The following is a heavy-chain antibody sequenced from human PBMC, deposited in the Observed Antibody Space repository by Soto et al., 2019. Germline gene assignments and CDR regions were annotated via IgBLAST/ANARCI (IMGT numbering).Heavy chain of an antibody. V-gene: IGHV3-21*01. Sequence: GGSLRLSCAGSGFTFSSYSINWVRQAPGKGLEWVSSISSSSSYIYYADSVKGRFTISRDNAKNSLYLQMNSLRAEDTAVYYCARAYCSGGRCYPFDYWGQGT. CDR1: GFTFSSYS. CDR2: ISSSSSYI. J-gene: IGHJ4*02. CDR3: ARAYCSGGRCYPFDY. D-gene: IGHD2-15*01.